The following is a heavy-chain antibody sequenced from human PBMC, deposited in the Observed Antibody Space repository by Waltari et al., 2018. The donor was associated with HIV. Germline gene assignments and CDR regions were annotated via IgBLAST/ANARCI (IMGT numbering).Heavy chain of an antibody. V-gene: IGHV3-9*01. CDR1: GFKFDDYV. D-gene: IGHD4-17*01. J-gene: IGHJ3*02. CDR2: ISWNSGTI. Sequence: EVQLVESGGRLVQPGGFMRLSWAASGFKFDDYVMHWVSGISWNSGTIGYADSVKGRFTISRDNAKNSLSLQMNSLRAEDTALYYCAKVGMTAVTSYAIDIWGQGTMVTVSS. CDR3: AKVGMTAVTSYAIDI.